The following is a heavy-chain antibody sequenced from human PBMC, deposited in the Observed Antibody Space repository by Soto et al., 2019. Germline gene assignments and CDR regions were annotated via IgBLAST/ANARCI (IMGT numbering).Heavy chain of an antibody. CDR2: IYYSGST. D-gene: IGHD3-22*01. Sequence: SETLSLTCTVSGGSISSYYWSWIRQPPGKGLEWIGYIYYSGSTYYNSSLESRVTISIDTSKNQFSLNLSSVTAADTAVYYCARDHYYDSISPPNISGFDPWGQGTLVTVSS. J-gene: IGHJ5*02. V-gene: IGHV4-59*12. CDR1: GGSISSYY. CDR3: ARDHYYDSISPPNISGFDP.